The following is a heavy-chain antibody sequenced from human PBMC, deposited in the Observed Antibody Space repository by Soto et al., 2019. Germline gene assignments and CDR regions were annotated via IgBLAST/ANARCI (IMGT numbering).Heavy chain of an antibody. D-gene: IGHD3-22*01. Sequence: PGGSLRLSCAASGFTFSSYAMSWVRQAPGKGLEWVSAISGSGGSTYYADSVKGRFTISRDNSKNTLYLQMNSLRAEDTAVYYCAKGSRTYYYDSSGYLNWFDPWGQGTLVTVSS. V-gene: IGHV3-23*01. J-gene: IGHJ5*02. CDR1: GFTFSSYA. CDR3: AKGSRTYYYDSSGYLNWFDP. CDR2: ISGSGGST.